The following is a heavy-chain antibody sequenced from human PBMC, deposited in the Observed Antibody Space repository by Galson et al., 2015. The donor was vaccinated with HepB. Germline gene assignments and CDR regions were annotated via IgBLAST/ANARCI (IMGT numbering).Heavy chain of an antibody. CDR1: GGTFSSYA. CDR3: ARDYYDSSGYSNFDY. V-gene: IGHV1-69*13. Sequence: SVKVSCKASGGTFSSYAISWVRQAPGRGLEWMGGIIPIFGTANYAQKFQGRVTITADEPTSTAYMELSSLRSEDTAVYYCARDYYDSSGYSNFDYWGQGTLVTVSS. D-gene: IGHD3-22*01. J-gene: IGHJ4*02. CDR2: IIPIFGTA.